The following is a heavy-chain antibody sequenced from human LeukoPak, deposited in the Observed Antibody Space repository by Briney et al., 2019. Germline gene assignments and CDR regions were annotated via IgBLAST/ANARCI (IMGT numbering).Heavy chain of an antibody. V-gene: IGHV3-7*03. Sequence: GGSLRLSCAASGLTFRNYWMSWVRQAPGKGLEWVANIKQDGSDKFYVDSVNGRFTISRDNAKNSLYLQMNTLRAEDTAVYYCAKDPDCTSGICYTFFDYWGQGTLVTVSS. D-gene: IGHD2-8*01. CDR3: AKDPDCTSGICYTFFDY. CDR1: GLTFRNYW. J-gene: IGHJ4*02. CDR2: IKQDGSDK.